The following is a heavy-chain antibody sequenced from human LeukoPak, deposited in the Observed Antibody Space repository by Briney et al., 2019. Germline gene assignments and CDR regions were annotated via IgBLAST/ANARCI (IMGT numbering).Heavy chain of an antibody. D-gene: IGHD3-10*01. CDR1: GFTFSTYA. Sequence: GGSLRLSCAASGFTFSTYAMNWVRQAQGKGLGWVSYISSGSTIYYADSVKGRFTISRDNAKTSLYLQMNSLRAEDTAVYYCARVDYGSGSYYKSFDYWGQGTLVTVSS. CDR2: ISSGSTI. J-gene: IGHJ4*02. CDR3: ARVDYGSGSYYKSFDY. V-gene: IGHV3-48*03.